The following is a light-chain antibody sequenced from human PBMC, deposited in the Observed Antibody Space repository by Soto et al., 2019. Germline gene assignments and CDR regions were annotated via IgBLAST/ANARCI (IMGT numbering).Light chain of an antibody. CDR1: QDISNY. CDR3: QQYDNLPPYT. V-gene: IGKV1-33*01. CDR2: DAS. J-gene: IGKJ2*01. Sequence: DIQMTQSPSSLSASVGDRGTITCQASQDISNYLNGYQKKPGKAPKLLIYDASNLETGAPSRFSGSGSGTDFTFTISSLQPEDIATYYCQQYDNLPPYTFGQGTKLEIK.